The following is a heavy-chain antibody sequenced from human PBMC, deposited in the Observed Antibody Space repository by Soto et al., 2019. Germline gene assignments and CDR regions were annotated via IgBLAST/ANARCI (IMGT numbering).Heavy chain of an antibody. D-gene: IGHD3-3*01. CDR1: GYTFTSYY. CDR3: ARVHRFYDFWSGYYFGRMDV. CDR2: INPSGGST. Sequence: ASVKVSCKASGYTFTSYYMHWVRQAPGQGLKWMGIINPSGGSTSYAQKFQGRVTMTRDTSTSTVYMELSSLRSEDTAVYYCARVHRFYDFWSGYYFGRMDVWGQGTTVTVSS. J-gene: IGHJ6*02. V-gene: IGHV1-46*01.